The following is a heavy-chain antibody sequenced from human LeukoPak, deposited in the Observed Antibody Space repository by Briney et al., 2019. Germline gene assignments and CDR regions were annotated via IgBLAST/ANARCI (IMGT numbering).Heavy chain of an antibody. CDR2: INHGGST. V-gene: IGHV4-34*01. Sequence: SETQSLTCAVYGGSFSGYYWSWIRQPPGKGLEWIGEINHGGSTNCNPSLKSRVTISIDTSKSQFSLKLNSVTAADTAVYYCARGRDGYNNYWGQGTLVTVSS. D-gene: IGHD5-24*01. CDR1: GGSFSGYY. CDR3: ARGRDGYNNY. J-gene: IGHJ4*02.